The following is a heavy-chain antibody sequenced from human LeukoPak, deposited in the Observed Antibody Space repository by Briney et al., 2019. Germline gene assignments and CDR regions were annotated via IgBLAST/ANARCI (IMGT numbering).Heavy chain of an antibody. CDR2: IRYDGSNK. V-gene: IGHV3-30*02. CDR1: GFTFSSYG. D-gene: IGHD3-22*01. Sequence: GGSLRLSCAASGFTFSSYGMHWVRQAPGKGLEWVAFIRYDGSNKYYADSVKGRFTISRDNSKNTLYLQMNSLRAEDTAVYYCAKDLLYDSSGYDFDYWGQGTLVTVSS. J-gene: IGHJ4*02. CDR3: AKDLLYDSSGYDFDY.